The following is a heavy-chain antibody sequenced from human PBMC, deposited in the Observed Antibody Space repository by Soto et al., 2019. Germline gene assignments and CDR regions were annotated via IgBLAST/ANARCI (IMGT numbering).Heavy chain of an antibody. V-gene: IGHV1-3*01. CDR3: ARGSGWSPPFAY. Sequence: ASVKVSCKASGYTFTSYAMHWVRQAPGQRLEWMGWINAGNGNTKYSQKFQGRVTITRDTSASTAYMELSSLRSEDTAVYYCARGSGWSPPFAYGGKEPRVPVSS. D-gene: IGHD6-19*01. CDR1: GYTFTSYA. CDR2: INAGNGNT. J-gene: IGHJ4*02.